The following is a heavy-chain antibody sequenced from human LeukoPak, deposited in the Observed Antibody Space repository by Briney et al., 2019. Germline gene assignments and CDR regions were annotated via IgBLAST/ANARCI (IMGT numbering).Heavy chain of an antibody. J-gene: IGHJ4*02. V-gene: IGHV3-66*02. CDR3: ARSIAVAGTYFDY. CDR1: GFTFSSYG. D-gene: IGHD6-19*01. CDR2: IYSGGST. Sequence: GGSLRLSCAASGFTFSSYGMSWVRQAPGKGLEWVSIIYSGGSTFYADSVKGRFTISRDNSKNTLYLQMGSLRAEDMAVYYCARSIAVAGTYFDYWGQGTLVTVSS.